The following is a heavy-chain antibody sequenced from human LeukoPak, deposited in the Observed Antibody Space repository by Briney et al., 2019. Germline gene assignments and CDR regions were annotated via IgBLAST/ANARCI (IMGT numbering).Heavy chain of an antibody. CDR2: ISAYNGNT. D-gene: IGHD3-10*01. CDR3: ARDYMVRGVHDAFDI. J-gene: IGHJ3*02. CDR1: GYTFTSYG. Sequence: GASVKVSCKASGYTFTSYGISWVRQAPGQGLEWMGWISAYNGNTNYAQKLQGRVTMTTDTSTSTAYMELRSLRSDDTAVYYCARDYMVRGVHDAFDIWGQGTMVTVSS. V-gene: IGHV1-18*01.